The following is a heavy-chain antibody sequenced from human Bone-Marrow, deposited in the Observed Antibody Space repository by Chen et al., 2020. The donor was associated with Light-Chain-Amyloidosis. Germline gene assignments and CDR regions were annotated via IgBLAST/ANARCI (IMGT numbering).Heavy chain of an antibody. J-gene: IGHJ4*02. CDR2: INPNRGGT. CDR1: GYTFTGYY. D-gene: IGHD5-12*01. Sequence: QVQLVQSGAEVKKPGASVKVSCKASGYTFTGYYMHWVRQAPGQGLEWMGWINPNRGGTNYAQKFQGRVTMTRDTSISTAYMELSRLRSDDTAVYYCARDSQSTLRLPSLANYWGQGTLVTVSS. V-gene: IGHV1-2*02. CDR3: ARDSQSTLRLPSLANY.